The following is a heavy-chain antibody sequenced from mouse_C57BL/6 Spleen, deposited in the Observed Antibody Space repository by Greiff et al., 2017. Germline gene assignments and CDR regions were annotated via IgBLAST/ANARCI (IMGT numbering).Heavy chain of an antibody. V-gene: IGHV3-1*01. CDR3: ASSNYGAMDY. J-gene: IGHJ4*01. Sequence: EVQLQQSGPGMVKPSQSLSLTCTVTGYSITSGYDWHWIRHFPGNKLEWMGYISYSGSTNYNPSLKSRISITHDTSKNHFFLKLNSVTTEDTATYYCASSNYGAMDYWGQGTSVTVSS. D-gene: IGHD2-5*01. CDR2: ISYSGST. CDR1: GYSITSGYD.